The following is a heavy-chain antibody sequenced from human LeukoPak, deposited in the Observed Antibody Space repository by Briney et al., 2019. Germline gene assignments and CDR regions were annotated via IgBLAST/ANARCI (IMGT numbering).Heavy chain of an antibody. CDR3: AADQAEYCDGDCYNV. V-gene: IGHV1-58*01. CDR2: IVVGSGNT. D-gene: IGHD2-21*01. Sequence: SVKVSCKASGFTFTSSAVQWVRQARGQRLEWIGWIVVGSGNTNYAQKFQERVTITRDMSTSTAYMELSSLRSEDTAVYYCAADQAEYCDGDCYNVWGLGTTVTVSS. J-gene: IGHJ6*02. CDR1: GFTFTSSA.